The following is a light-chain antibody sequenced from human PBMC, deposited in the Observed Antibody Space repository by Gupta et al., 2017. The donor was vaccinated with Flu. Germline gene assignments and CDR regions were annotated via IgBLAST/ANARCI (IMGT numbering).Light chain of an antibody. CDR3: QKYYNGLPCT. Sequence: EIVMTQSPATLSVSPGESATLSCRPSRSVDSNLAWYQQKPGQAPRLLIFAASTRATGTPARFSSSRSGTEFTLTISSLESEDFAIYYCQKYYNGLPCTFGQGTKLEIK. V-gene: IGKV3-15*01. CDR1: RSVDSN. J-gene: IGKJ2*02. CDR2: AAS.